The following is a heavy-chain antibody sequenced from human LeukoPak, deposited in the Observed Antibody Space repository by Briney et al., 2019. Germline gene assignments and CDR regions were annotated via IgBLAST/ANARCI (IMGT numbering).Heavy chain of an antibody. CDR3: AKDKIYCIGGTCYLGYFDY. CDR2: ISGSGGTT. D-gene: IGHD2-15*01. V-gene: IGHV3-23*01. Sequence: GGYLRLSCAASAFTFSHYAMTWVRQAPGTGLEWVSTISGSGGTTYYADSVKGRFTISRDNSKNTLYLQMNSLRAEDTAVYYCAKDKIYCIGGTCYLGYFDYWGQGTLVTVSS. J-gene: IGHJ4*02. CDR1: AFTFSHYA.